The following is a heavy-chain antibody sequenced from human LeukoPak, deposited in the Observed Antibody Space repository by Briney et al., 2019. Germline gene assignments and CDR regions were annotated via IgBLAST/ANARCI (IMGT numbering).Heavy chain of an antibody. CDR3: ARALYYYDQIDY. J-gene: IGHJ4*02. CDR2: ISYDGSNK. D-gene: IGHD3-22*01. V-gene: IGHV3-30*04. Sequence: PGRSLRLSCAASGFTFSSYAMHWVRQAPGKGLEWVAVISYDGSNKYYADSVKGRFTISRDNSENTLYLQMNSLRAEDTAVYYCARALYYYDQIDYWGQGTLVTVSS. CDR1: GFTFSSYA.